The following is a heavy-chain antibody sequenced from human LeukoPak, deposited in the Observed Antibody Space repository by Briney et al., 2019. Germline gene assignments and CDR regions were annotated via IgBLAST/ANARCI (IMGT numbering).Heavy chain of an antibody. CDR1: GYTFTSYG. J-gene: IGHJ5*02. CDR3: ARGYCSSTSCYGPSGWFDP. Sequence: ASVKVSCKASGYTFTSYGISWVRQAPGQGLEWMGWISADNGNTNYAQKLQGRVTMTTDTSTTTAYMELRSLRSDHPAVYYCARGYCSSTSCYGPSGWFDPWGQGTLVTVSS. CDR2: ISADNGNT. D-gene: IGHD2-2*01. V-gene: IGHV1-18*01.